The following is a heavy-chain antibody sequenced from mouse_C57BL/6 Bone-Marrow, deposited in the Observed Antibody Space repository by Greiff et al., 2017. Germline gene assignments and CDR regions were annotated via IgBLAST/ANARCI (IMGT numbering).Heavy chain of an antibody. Sequence: EVQLQQSGPELVKPGASVKISCKASGYTFTDYYMNWVKQSHGKSLEWIGDINPNNGGTSYNQKFKGKATLTVDKSSSPAYMALRSLTSEDSAVYYCASYDGYYVEFDYWGQGTTLTVSS. CDR3: ASYDGYYVEFDY. CDR1: GYTFTDYY. D-gene: IGHD2-3*01. V-gene: IGHV1-26*01. J-gene: IGHJ2*01. CDR2: INPNNGGT.